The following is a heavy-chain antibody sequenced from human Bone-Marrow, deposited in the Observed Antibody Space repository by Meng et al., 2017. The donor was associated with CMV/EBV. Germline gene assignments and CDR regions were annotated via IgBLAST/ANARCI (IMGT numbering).Heavy chain of an antibody. CDR2: FDPEDGET. CDR1: GYTFTGYY. D-gene: IGHD6-13*01. J-gene: IGHJ4*02. V-gene: IGHV1-24*01. Sequence: ASVKVSCKASGYTFTGYYMHWVRQAPGKGLEWMGGFDPEDGETIYAQKFQGRVTMTEDTSTDTAYMELSSLRSEDTAVYYCARSSSWYGEFDYWGQGTLVTVSS. CDR3: ARSSSWYGEFDY.